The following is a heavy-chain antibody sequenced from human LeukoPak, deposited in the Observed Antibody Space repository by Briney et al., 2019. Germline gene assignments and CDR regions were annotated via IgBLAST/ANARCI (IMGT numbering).Heavy chain of an antibody. D-gene: IGHD3-10*01. Sequence: GGSLRLSCAASGFTFSSYEMNWVRQAPGKGLEWVSYISSSGSTIYYADSVKGRFTISRDNAKNSLYLQMNSLRAEDTAVYYCARDSYYGSGSYYPLDYWGQGTLVTVSS. V-gene: IGHV3-48*03. CDR2: ISSSGSTI. J-gene: IGHJ4*02. CDR3: ARDSYYGSGSYYPLDY. CDR1: GFTFSSYE.